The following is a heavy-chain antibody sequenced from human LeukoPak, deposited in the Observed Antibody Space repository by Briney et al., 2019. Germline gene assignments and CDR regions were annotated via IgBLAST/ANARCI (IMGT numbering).Heavy chain of an antibody. CDR2: ITPIFGTA. CDR3: ARDQGYRYGYGDFDY. V-gene: IGHV1-69*01. CDR1: GGTFRRYA. D-gene: IGHD5-18*01. Sequence: SSVKVSCKASGGTFRRYAISWVRQAPGQGLEWMGGITPIFGTANYAQKFQGRVTITADESTSTAYMELSSLRSEDTAVYYCARDQGYRYGYGDFDYWGQGTLVTVSS. J-gene: IGHJ4*02.